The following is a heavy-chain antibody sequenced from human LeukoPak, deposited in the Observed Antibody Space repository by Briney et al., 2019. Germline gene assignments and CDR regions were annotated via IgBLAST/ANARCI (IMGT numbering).Heavy chain of an antibody. CDR1: GFTFNNHA. CDR3: AKDHSSAWYGMDV. V-gene: IGHV3-23*01. CDR2: ISGNAGRT. J-gene: IGHJ6*02. D-gene: IGHD6-19*01. Sequence: GGSLRLSCAASGFTFNNHAMNWVRQAPGKGLEWVSAISGNAGRTYYADSAKGRFTISRDHSNNTLCLQMNNLRAEDTAIYYCAKDHSSAWYGMDVWGQGTTVTVSS.